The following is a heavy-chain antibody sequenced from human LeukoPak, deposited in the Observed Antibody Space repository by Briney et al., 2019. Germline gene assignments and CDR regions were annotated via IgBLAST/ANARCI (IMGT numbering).Heavy chain of an antibody. Sequence: GGSLRLSCAASGFTFNFYAMAWVRQAPGKGLDWVSAISGTGGSTYYSDSVKGRYTNARDNSKNTLFLQMSGLSAEDTAVYYCVRQNYHYYTMDVWGQGTTVTVSS. CDR3: VRQNYHYYTMDV. J-gene: IGHJ6*02. CDR1: GFTFNFYA. CDR2: ISGTGGST. V-gene: IGHV3-23*01.